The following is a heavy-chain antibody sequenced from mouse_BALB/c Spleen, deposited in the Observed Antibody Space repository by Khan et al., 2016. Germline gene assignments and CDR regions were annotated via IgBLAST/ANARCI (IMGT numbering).Heavy chain of an antibody. CDR1: GYTFSSYW. Sequence: QVQLKESGAELMKPGASVKISCKATGYTFSSYWIEWVKQRPGHGLEWIGEILPGSGSTNYNEKFRGKATFTADTSSNTAYMQLSSLTSEDSAFHYCARTDRRGYFDYRGQGTTHTVSS. CDR3: ARTDRRGYFDY. J-gene: IGHJ2*01. CDR2: ILPGSGST. V-gene: IGHV1-9*01.